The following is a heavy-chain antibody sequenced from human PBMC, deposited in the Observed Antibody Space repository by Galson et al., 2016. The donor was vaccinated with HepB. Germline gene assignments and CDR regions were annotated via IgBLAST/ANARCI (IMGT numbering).Heavy chain of an antibody. CDR1: GFTFSTYG. CDR3: AKRAHATGDYCGMDV. Sequence: SLRLSCAASGFTFSTYGMHWVRQAPGKGLEWVAVIWHDGSNTYYADSVKGRFTISRDSYTLYLQMNSLRAEDTAVYYCAKRAHATGDYCGMDVWGQGTTVTVSS. D-gene: IGHD2-15*01. V-gene: IGHV3-33*06. J-gene: IGHJ6*02. CDR2: IWHDGSNT.